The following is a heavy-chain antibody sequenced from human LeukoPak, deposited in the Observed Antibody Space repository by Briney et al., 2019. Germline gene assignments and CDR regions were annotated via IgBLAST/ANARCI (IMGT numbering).Heavy chain of an antibody. CDR2: INPNSGGT. CDR1: GYTFTGHY. Sequence: GASVKVSCKASGYTFTGHYMHWVRQAPGQGLEWMGRINPNSGGTNFAQKFQGRVTMTRDTSISTSYLELNSLRSDDTAVYYCAREVGYSSSWYGRFDPCGQGTLVTVSS. V-gene: IGHV1-2*06. CDR3: AREVGYSSSWYGRFDP. D-gene: IGHD6-13*01. J-gene: IGHJ5*02.